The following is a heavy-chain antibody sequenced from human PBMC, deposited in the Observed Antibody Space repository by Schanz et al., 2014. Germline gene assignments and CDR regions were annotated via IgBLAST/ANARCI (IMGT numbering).Heavy chain of an antibody. J-gene: IGHJ1*01. D-gene: IGHD3-10*01. CDR1: AAFISRYY. Sequence: QVQLQESGPGLVKPSETLSLTCTVSAAFISRYYWSWVRQAPGKGLEWIGYVNYIGSTKYNPSLESRVTISTDTSKKQFSLQMTSVTAADTAVYYCASTHGFGSETTIVDHWGRGTLVTVSS. V-gene: IGHV4-59*01. CDR2: VNYIGST. CDR3: ASTHGFGSETTIVDH.